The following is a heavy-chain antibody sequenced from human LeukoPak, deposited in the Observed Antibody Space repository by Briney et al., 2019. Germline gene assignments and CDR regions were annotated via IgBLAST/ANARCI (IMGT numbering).Heavy chain of an antibody. V-gene: IGHV3-20*04. CDR2: INWNGDST. Sequence: PGGSLRLSCAASGLTFDDHGMSWVRQAPGKGLQWVSAINWNGDSTSYADSVKGRFTISRDNAKNSLYLQMNSLRAEDTALYYCARSIAAAGPAAFDIWGQGTMVTVSS. CDR1: GLTFDDHG. D-gene: IGHD6-13*01. J-gene: IGHJ3*02. CDR3: ARSIAAAGPAAFDI.